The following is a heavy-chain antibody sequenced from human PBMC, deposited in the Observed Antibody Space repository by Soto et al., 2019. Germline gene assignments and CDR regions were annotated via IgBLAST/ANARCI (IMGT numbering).Heavy chain of an antibody. CDR3: AKDKPGTTSFDY. V-gene: IGHV3-23*01. D-gene: IGHD1-1*01. J-gene: IGHJ4*02. CDR1: GFTISSNA. Sequence: LRLSCAASGFTISSNAMCWVRQAPGKGLEWVSGISDRGDTTHYADSVKGRFTISRDTSKNTLYLQLNTLRADDTAVYYCAKDKPGTTSFDYWGQGTLVTVSS. CDR2: ISDRGDTT.